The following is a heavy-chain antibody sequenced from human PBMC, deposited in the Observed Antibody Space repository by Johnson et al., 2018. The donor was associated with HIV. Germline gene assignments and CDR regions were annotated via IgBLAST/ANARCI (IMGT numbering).Heavy chain of an antibody. CDR3: ARDRTGGSYPRAFDI. D-gene: IGHD1-26*01. CDR2: INWNGGST. V-gene: IGHV3-20*04. Sequence: VQLVESGGGVVRPGGSLRLSCAASGFTFDDYGMSWVRQAPGHGLEWVSGINWNGGSTGYADSVKGRFTISRDNAKNSLYLQITSLRAEATALYYCARDRTGGSYPRAFDIWGQWTMVTVSS. J-gene: IGHJ3*02. CDR1: GFTFDDYG.